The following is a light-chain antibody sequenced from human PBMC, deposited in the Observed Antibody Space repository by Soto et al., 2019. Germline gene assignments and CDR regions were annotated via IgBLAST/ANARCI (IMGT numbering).Light chain of an antibody. Sequence: EIVMTQSPATLSVSPGERATLSCRASQSVGTNLAWYQQKPGQAPRLLIYGASTRATGFPARFSGSGSGTELALTISSLQSEDFAISSCQQYNNWPPIIFGQGTRLEIK. CDR3: QQYNNWPPII. CDR1: QSVGTN. CDR2: GAS. V-gene: IGKV3-15*01. J-gene: IGKJ5*01.